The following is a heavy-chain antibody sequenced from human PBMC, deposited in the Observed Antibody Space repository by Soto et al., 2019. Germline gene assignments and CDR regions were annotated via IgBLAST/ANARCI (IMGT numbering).Heavy chain of an antibody. V-gene: IGHV1-2*02. D-gene: IGHD2-15*01. J-gene: IGHJ5*02. CDR2: INPNSGGT. CDR1: GYTFTGYY. Sequence: RASVKVSCKASGYTFTGYYMHWVRQAPGQGLEWMGWINPNSGGTNYAQKFQGRVTMTRDTSISTAYMELSRLRSDDTAVYYCASLGLHCSGGSCHDWFDPRGQGTQVTVSS. CDR3: ASLGLHCSGGSCHDWFDP.